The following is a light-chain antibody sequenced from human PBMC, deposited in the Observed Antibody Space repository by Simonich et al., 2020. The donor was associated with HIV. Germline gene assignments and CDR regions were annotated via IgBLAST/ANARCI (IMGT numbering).Light chain of an antibody. Sequence: DIVMTQSPDSLAVSLGERATINCKSSQSVLYNSNNKNYLVWYQQKPGQPPKLLIYWASTLESGVPDRFSGSGSGTDFTLTISSLQAEDVAVYYCQQYYSAPPTFGQGTKVEIK. CDR1: QSVLYNSNNKNY. V-gene: IGKV4-1*01. J-gene: IGKJ1*01. CDR2: WAS. CDR3: QQYYSAPPT.